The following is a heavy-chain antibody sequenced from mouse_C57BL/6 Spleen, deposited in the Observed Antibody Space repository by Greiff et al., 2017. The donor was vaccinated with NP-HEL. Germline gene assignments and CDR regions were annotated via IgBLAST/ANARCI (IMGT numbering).Heavy chain of an antibody. D-gene: IGHD1-1*01. V-gene: IGHV1-74*01. CDR1: GYTFTSYW. CDR2: IHPSDSDT. CDR3: AISIYYYGSSYGGAWFAY. Sequence: QVQLQQPGAELVKPGASVKVSCKASGYTFTSYWMHWVKQRPGQGLEWIGRIHPSDSDTNYNQKFKGKATLTVDKSSSTAYMQLSSLTSEDSAVDYCAISIYYYGSSYGGAWFAYWGQGTLVTVSA. J-gene: IGHJ3*01.